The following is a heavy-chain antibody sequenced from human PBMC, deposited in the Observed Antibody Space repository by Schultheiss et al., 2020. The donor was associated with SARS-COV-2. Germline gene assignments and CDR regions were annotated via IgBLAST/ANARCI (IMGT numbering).Heavy chain of an antibody. Sequence: SETLSLTCTVSGGSISSSSYYWGWIRQPPGKGLEWIGSIYTSGSTNYNPSLKSRVTISVDTSKNQFSLKLSSVTAADTAVYYCARDSYDHFDYWGQGTLVTVSS. V-gene: IGHV4-39*07. CDR3: ARDSYDHFDY. CDR2: IYTSGST. D-gene: IGHD5-18*01. CDR1: GGSISSSSYY. J-gene: IGHJ4*02.